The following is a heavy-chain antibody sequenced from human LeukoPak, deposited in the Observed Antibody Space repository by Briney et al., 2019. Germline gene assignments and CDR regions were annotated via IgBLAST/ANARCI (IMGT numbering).Heavy chain of an antibody. CDR3: ARLYGGYSYGYFDY. Sequence: SETLSLTCTVSGGSISSYYWSWIWQPPGKGLEWIGYIYYSGSTNYNPSLKSRVTISVDTSKNQFSLKLSSVTAADTAVYYCARLYGGYSYGYFDYWGQGTLVTVSS. CDR2: IYYSGST. D-gene: IGHD5-18*01. J-gene: IGHJ4*02. CDR1: GGSISSYY. V-gene: IGHV4-59*08.